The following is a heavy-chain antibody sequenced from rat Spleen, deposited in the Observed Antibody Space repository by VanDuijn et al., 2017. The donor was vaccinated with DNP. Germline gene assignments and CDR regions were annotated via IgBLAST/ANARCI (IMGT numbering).Heavy chain of an antibody. CDR1: GFTFINNY. D-gene: IGHD1-11*01. V-gene: IGHV1-43*01. CDR2: IHTASGGT. J-gene: IGHJ3*01. Sequence: QVPLQQSGAELPKPGSSVKISCKASGFTFINNYVGWIKQTTGQGLEYIGYIHTASGGTSYNEKFLGKATLTVDKSSSTAFMQLSSLTPDDSAVYYCARPITTEGIGFAYWGQGTLVTVFS. CDR3: ARPITTEGIGFAY.